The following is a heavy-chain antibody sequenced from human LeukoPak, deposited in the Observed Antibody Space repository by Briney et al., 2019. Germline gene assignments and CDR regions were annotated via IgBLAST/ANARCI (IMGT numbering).Heavy chain of an antibody. CDR1: GDSVSSNSAT. D-gene: IGHD3-16*01. V-gene: IGHV6-1*01. CDR2: TYYRSKWYK. CDR3: SWGRPYFHR. J-gene: IGHJ1*01. Sequence: SQTLSLTCAISGDSVSSNSATWNWIRQSPSRGLEWLGRTYYRSKWYKYYAVSVKGRITINPDTSKDQFSLQLNSVTPEDTAVYFLSWGRPYFHRWGQGTLVTVSS.